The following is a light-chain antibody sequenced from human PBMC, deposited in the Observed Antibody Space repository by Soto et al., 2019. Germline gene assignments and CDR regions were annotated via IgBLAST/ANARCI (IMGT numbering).Light chain of an antibody. J-gene: IGKJ5*01. Sequence: DIPMTQSPSSLSASVGDRVTITCRASQTISSYLNWYQHKPGKAPNLLIYAASSLQSGVPSRFSGSGSGTDFTLTISSLQPEDFATYYCQQSYSTPHTFGQGKRLEIK. CDR2: AAS. CDR3: QQSYSTPHT. CDR1: QTISSY. V-gene: IGKV1-39*01.